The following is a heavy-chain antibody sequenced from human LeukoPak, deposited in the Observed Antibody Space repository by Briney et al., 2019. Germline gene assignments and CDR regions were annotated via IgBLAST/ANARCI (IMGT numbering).Heavy chain of an antibody. Sequence: PGRSLRLSCAASGFTFSSYGMSWVRQAPGKGLEWVSAISGSGGSTYYADSVKGRFTISRDNSKNTLYLQMNSLRAEDTAVYYCAKVIILERQLMVGYWGQGTLVTVSS. CDR2: ISGSGGST. V-gene: IGHV3-23*01. J-gene: IGHJ4*02. CDR1: GFTFSSYG. CDR3: AKVIILERQLMVGY. D-gene: IGHD1-1*01.